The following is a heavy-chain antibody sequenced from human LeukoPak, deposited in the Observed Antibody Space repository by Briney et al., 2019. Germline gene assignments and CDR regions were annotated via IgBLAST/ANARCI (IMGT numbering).Heavy chain of an antibody. D-gene: IGHD2-2*01. CDR1: GYTFTVYY. CDR3: ARDYDCSSTSCYDSDAFDI. V-gene: IGHV1-2*02. Sequence: ASVKVSCKASGYTFTVYYIHWVRQAPGQGLEWMGWINPNSGGTNYAQKFQGRVTMTRDTSISTAYMELSRLRSDDTAVYYCARDYDCSSTSCYDSDAFDIWGQGTIVTVSS. CDR2: INPNSGGT. J-gene: IGHJ3*02.